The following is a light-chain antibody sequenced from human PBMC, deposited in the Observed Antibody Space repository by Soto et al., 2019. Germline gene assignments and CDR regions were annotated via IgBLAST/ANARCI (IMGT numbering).Light chain of an antibody. V-gene: IGKV2-30*01. CDR1: QSLVYSDGRTY. Sequence: DVVMTQSPVSLAVTPGQPASFSCRSSQSLVYSDGRTYLNWFHQRPGQSPRRIVHKVFILDSGGPGRFSRGGLDYDFTLTIRSVEAEDVGVYYCMQGTDWPWTFGQGTRLEIK. J-gene: IGKJ2*02. CDR2: KVF. CDR3: MQGTDWPWT.